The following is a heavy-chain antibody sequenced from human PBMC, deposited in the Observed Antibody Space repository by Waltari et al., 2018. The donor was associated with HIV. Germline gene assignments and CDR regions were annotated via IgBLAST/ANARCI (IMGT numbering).Heavy chain of an antibody. CDR2: IAVSSAYT. D-gene: IGHD2-15*01. CDR3: ARVARGLRQGSFDI. V-gene: IGHV3-11*05. Sequence: QVHLVESGGDLVKPGGSLRLSCVGSGLPFSDSYLTWIRQAPGKRLEGVSYIAVSSAYTNYGDSVKGRFTMSRDDAKKSLFLQINSLRPEDTAVYYCARVARGLRQGSFDIWGQGTMVTVSS. J-gene: IGHJ3*02. CDR1: GLPFSDSY.